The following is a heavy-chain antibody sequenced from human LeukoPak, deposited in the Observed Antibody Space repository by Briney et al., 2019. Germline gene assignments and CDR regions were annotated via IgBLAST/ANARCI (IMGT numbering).Heavy chain of an antibody. V-gene: IGHV3-23*01. CDR1: GFTFSNYA. CDR2: ISGSGGST. D-gene: IGHD5-18*01. CDR3: AKGSGRGYSYGLEY. J-gene: IGHJ4*02. Sequence: GGSLRLSCAASGFTFSNYAMTWVRPAPGKGLEWVSGISGSGGSTYYADSVKGRFTISRDNSKNTLYLQMNSLRAEDTAVYYCAKGSGRGYSYGLEYWGQGTLVTVSS.